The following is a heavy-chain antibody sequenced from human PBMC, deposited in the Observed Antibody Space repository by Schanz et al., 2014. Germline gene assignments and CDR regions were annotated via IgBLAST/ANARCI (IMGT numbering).Heavy chain of an antibody. D-gene: IGHD3-16*01. CDR3: ARVKGGFDY. Sequence: VQLVESGGGLVQPGGSLRLSCSASGFTFSIYAMHWVRQAPGKGLEYVSAISHDGYSTYYADSVKGRFTISRDNSKNTLYLQMNTLRAEDTAVYYCARVKGGFDYWGQGTLVTVSS. J-gene: IGHJ4*02. CDR2: ISHDGYST. CDR1: GFTFSIYA. V-gene: IGHV3-64*04.